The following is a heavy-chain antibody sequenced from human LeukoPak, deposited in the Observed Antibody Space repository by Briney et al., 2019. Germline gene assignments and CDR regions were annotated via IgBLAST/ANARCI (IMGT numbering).Heavy chain of an antibody. Sequence: SVKVSCKASGGTFSSYAISWVRRAPGHRLEWMGGIVLIFGTANYAQKFQGRVTITADKSTRTAYMELSSLRSEDPAVYYCARPESVDTAMVAYWGQGTLVTVYS. CDR2: IVLIFGTA. D-gene: IGHD5-18*01. CDR3: ARPESVDTAMVAY. V-gene: IGHV1-69*06. J-gene: IGHJ4*02. CDR1: GGTFSSYA.